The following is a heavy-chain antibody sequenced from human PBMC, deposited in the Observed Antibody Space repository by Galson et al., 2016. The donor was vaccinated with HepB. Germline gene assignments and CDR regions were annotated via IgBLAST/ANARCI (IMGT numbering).Heavy chain of an antibody. Sequence: TLSLTCSVSGDSISSGDSYWTWIRQHPGKGLEWIGNIYYTGTTFYNPSLKSRLTISHDASKNLFSLRLNSVTAADTAVYFCAREMIAVGDSYHFGVAVWGQGTTVTVSS. CDR2: IYYTGTT. CDR3: AREMIAVGDSYHFGVAV. CDR1: GDSISSGDSY. D-gene: IGHD3-22*01. V-gene: IGHV4-31*03. J-gene: IGHJ6*02.